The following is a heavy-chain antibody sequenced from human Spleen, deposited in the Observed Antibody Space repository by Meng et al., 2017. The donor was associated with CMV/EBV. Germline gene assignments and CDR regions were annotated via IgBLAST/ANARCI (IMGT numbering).Heavy chain of an antibody. V-gene: IGHV3-23*03. Sequence: GESLKISCAASGFTATSNYMNWVRQAPGKGLEWVSVIYSGSSSIYYADSVKGRFTISRDNSKNTLYLQMNSLRAGDTAVYYCAKVRPPYCSSTICYHFDYWGQGTLVTVSS. D-gene: IGHD2-2*01. CDR3: AKVRPPYCSSTICYHFDY. CDR1: GFTATSNY. J-gene: IGHJ4*02. CDR2: IYSGSSSI.